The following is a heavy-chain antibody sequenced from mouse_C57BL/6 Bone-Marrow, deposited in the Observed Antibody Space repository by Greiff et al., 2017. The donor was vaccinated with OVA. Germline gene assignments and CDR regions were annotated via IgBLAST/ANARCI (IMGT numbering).Heavy chain of an antibody. Sequence: EVKVVESGGGLVKPGGSLKLSCAASGFTFSDYGMHWVRQAPEKGLEWVAYISSGSSTIYYADTVKGRFTISRDNAKNTLFLQMTSLRSEDTAMYYCVRTIYYYGSSYLGYFDVWGTGTTVTVPS. CDR1: GFTFSDYG. CDR3: VRTIYYYGSSYLGYFDV. D-gene: IGHD1-1*01. V-gene: IGHV5-17*01. CDR2: ISSGSSTI. J-gene: IGHJ1*03.